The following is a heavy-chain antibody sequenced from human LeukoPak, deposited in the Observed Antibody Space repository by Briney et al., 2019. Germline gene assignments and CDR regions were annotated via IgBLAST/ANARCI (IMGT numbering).Heavy chain of an antibody. J-gene: IGHJ6*02. V-gene: IGHV5-51*01. CDR3: ARNRYNWNRSYYGMDV. D-gene: IGHD1-20*01. Sequence: GESLKISCQGSGYSFNSYWIGWVRQMPGKGLGWMGIIYTGDSDTRYSPSFQGQVTISADKSIRTAYLQCSSLKASDTAMYYCARNRYNWNRSYYGMDVWGQGTTVTVSS. CDR2: IYTGDSDT. CDR1: GYSFNSYW.